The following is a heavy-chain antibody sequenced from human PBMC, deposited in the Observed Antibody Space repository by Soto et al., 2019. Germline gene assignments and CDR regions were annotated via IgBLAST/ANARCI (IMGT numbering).Heavy chain of an antibody. CDR3: ARFRYSSPWFVP. CDR1: SYSISSGSY. J-gene: IGHJ5*02. Sequence: PSETRSLTGTFSSYSISSGSYGAWIRQPPGKGXEWXXXXYXGXTXXXXXXLKSRITISVDTSNNQFSLRLSSVTAEDTAMYYCARFRYSSPWFVPWGQGTLVTVS. V-gene: IGHV4-38-2*02. D-gene: IGHD6-13*01. CDR2: XYXGXTX.